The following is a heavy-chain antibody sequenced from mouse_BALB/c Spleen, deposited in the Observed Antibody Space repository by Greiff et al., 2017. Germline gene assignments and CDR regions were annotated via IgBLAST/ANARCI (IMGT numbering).Heavy chain of an antibody. CDR1: GYTFTSYW. J-gene: IGHJ4*01. Sequence: VQLQESGADLAKPGASVKMSCKASGYTFTSYWMHWVKQRPGQGLEWIGYINPSTGYTEYNQKFKDKATLTADKSSSTAYMQLSSLTSEDSAVYYCARQEKRGYTYAMDYWGQGTSVTVSS. D-gene: IGHD2-2*01. CDR2: INPSTGYT. CDR3: ARQEKRGYTYAMDY. V-gene: IGHV1-7*01.